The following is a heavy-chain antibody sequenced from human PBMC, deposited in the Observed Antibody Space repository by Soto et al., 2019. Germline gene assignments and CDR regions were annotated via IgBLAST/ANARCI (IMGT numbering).Heavy chain of an antibody. D-gene: IGHD2-2*01. CDR1: GYTLTELS. J-gene: IGHJ6*02. V-gene: IGHV1-24*01. CDR2: FDPEDGET. Sequence: ASVKVSCKVSGYTLTELSMHWVRQAPAKGLEWMGGFDPEDGETIYAQKFQGRVTMTEDTSTDTAYMELSSLGSEDTAVYYCATGFIVVVAAATTSPYGMDVWGQGTTVTVSS. CDR3: ATGFIVVVAAATTSPYGMDV.